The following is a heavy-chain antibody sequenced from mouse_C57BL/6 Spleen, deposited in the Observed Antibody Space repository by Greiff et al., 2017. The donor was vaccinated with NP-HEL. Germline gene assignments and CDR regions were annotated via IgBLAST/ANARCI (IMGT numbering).Heavy chain of an antibody. D-gene: IGHD2-1*01. J-gene: IGHJ4*01. Sequence: EVMLVESGGGLVKPGGSLKLSCAASGFTFSDYGMHWVRQAPEKGLEWVAYISSGSSTIYYADTVKGRFTISRANAKNTLFLQVTSLRSEDTAMYYCARYYGNYEAMDYWGQGTSVTVSS. V-gene: IGHV5-17*01. CDR3: ARYYGNYEAMDY. CDR1: GFTFSDYG. CDR2: ISSGSSTI.